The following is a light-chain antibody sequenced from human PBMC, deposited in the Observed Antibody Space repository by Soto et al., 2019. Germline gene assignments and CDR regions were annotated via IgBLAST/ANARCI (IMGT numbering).Light chain of an antibody. J-gene: IGKJ1*01. CDR1: QSVSNNY. V-gene: IGKV3-20*01. Sequence: EMVLTQSPGTLSRSPWEIGRLSFMASQSVSNNYLAWYQQKPGQAPRLLIYGASNRATGIPDRFSGSGSGTDFTLTISRLETEDFAVYYCQQHGSSGTFGQGTKVDIK. CDR2: GAS. CDR3: QQHGSSGT.